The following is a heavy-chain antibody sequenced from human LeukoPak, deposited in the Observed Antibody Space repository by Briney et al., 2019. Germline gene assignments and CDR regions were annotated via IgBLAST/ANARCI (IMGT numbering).Heavy chain of an antibody. CDR2: ISYDGSNK. J-gene: IGHJ6*02. Sequence: GGSLRLSCAASGFTFSSYGMHWVRQAPGKGLEWVAVISYDGSNKYYADSVKGRFTISRDNSKNTLYLQMNSLRAEDTAVYYCATLGNYDFWSGYYKDYYYYYGMDVWGQGTTVTVSS. CDR1: GFTFSSYG. D-gene: IGHD3-3*01. CDR3: ATLGNYDFWSGYYKDYYYYYGMDV. V-gene: IGHV3-30*03.